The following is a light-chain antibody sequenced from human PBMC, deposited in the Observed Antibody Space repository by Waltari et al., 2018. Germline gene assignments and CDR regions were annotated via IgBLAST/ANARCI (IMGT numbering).Light chain of an antibody. CDR2: DVT. J-gene: IGLJ3*02. V-gene: IGLV2-14*01. Sequence: QSALTQPASVSGPPGQSITISFTGTSSDVGGYNSVPWYQQHPGKAPKLMIYDVTKRPSGVSDRFSVSKSGNTASLTISGLQAEDEADYYCNSYTSSSTLWVFGGGTKLTVL. CDR3: NSYTSSSTLWV. CDR1: SSDVGGYNS.